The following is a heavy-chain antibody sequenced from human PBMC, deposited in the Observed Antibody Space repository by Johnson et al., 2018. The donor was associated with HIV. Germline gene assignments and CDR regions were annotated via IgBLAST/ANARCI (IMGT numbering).Heavy chain of an antibody. CDR3: ARESNGDYVAFDI. J-gene: IGHJ3*02. Sequence: EVRVVESGGGVVQPGGSLRLSCAASGFTVSSNYMSWVRQAPGKGLEWVSLIYSGGSTYYADSVKGRFTISRDDSRNTLHLQMNSLRAEDTAVYYCARESNGDYVAFDIWGQGTMVTVSS. CDR2: IYSGGST. D-gene: IGHD4-17*01. CDR1: GFTVSSNY. V-gene: IGHV3-53*01.